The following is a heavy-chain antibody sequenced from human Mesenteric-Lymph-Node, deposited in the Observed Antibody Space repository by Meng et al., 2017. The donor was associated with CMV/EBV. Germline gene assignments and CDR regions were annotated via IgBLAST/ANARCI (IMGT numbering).Heavy chain of an antibody. CDR2: ISGSGGST. CDR3: ARGGISGFDY. D-gene: IGHD3-10*01. CDR1: GFTFDDFA. V-gene: IGHV3-23*01. Sequence: GESLKISCAASGFTFDDFAMFWVRQAPGKGLEWVSGISGSGGSTYYADSVKGRFTISRDNSKNTLYLQMNSLRAEDTAVYYCARGGISGFDYWGQGTLVTVSS. J-gene: IGHJ4*02.